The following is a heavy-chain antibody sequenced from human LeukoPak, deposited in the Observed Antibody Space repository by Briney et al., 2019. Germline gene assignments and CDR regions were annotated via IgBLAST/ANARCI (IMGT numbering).Heavy chain of an antibody. J-gene: IGHJ6*03. Sequence: PGASVKVSCKASGYTFTSYDINWVRQATGRGLEWMGWMNPNSGNTDYAQKFQGRVTMTRNTSIGTAYMELNSLRSEDTAVYYCARGPLPVARHYYYYMDVWGKGTTVTISS. D-gene: IGHD5-12*01. V-gene: IGHV1-8*01. CDR2: MNPNSGNT. CDR1: GYTFTSYD. CDR3: ARGPLPVARHYYYYMDV.